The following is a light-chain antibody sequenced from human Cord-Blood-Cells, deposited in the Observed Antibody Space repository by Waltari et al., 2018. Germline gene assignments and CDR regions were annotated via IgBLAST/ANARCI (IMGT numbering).Light chain of an antibody. J-gene: IGKJ2*01. V-gene: IGKV3-20*01. CDR1: QSVSSSY. CDR2: GAS. Sequence: EIVLTQSPGTLSLSPGERATLSCRASQSVSSSYLAWYQQKPGQAPRLLIYGASSRATGIPDRFMGSGSGTDFTLTISRLEPEDFAVYYCQQYGSSPLYTFGQGTKLEIK. CDR3: QQYGSSPLYT.